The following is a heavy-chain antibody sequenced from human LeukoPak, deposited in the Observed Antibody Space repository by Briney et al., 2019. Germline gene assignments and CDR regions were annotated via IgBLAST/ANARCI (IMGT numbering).Heavy chain of an antibody. CDR3: ARDCSSTSCYNGGY. Sequence: GSSVKVSCKASGGTFSSYTVSWVRQAPGQGLEWMGRIIPILGISNYAQKFQGRVTITADKSTSTAYMELGSLRSEDTAVYYCARDCSSTSCYNGGYWGQGTLVTVSS. D-gene: IGHD2-2*02. CDR2: IIPILGIS. J-gene: IGHJ4*02. CDR1: GGTFSSYT. V-gene: IGHV1-69*04.